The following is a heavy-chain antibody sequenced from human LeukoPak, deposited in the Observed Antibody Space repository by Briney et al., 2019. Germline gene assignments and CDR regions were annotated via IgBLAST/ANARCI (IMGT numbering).Heavy chain of an antibody. D-gene: IGHD6-6*01. CDR3: AKRAVAARHIDY. CDR2: ISYDGSNK. CDR1: GLTFSSYG. J-gene: IGHJ4*02. Sequence: GGSLRLSCAASGLTFSSYGMHWVRQAPGKGLEWVAVISYDGSNKYYADSVKGRFTISRDNSKNTLYLQMNSLRAEDTAVYYCAKRAVAARHIDYWGQGTLVTVSS. V-gene: IGHV3-30*18.